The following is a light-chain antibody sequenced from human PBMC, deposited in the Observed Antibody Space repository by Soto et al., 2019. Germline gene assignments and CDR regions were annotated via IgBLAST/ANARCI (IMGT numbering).Light chain of an antibody. J-gene: IGKJ1*01. CDR3: QQYNNWPPLT. CDR2: GAS. CDR1: QSVSGN. V-gene: IGKV3-15*01. Sequence: EIVMTQSPATLSVSPGERATLSCRASQSVSGNLAWYQQKPGQAPRLLIYGASTRATGIPARFSGSGSGTEFTLIISSLQSEDFAVYYCQQYNNWPPLTFGQGTKVEIK.